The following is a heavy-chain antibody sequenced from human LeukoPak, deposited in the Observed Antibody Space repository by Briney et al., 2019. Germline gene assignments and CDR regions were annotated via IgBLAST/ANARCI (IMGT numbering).Heavy chain of an antibody. Sequence: PGGSLRLSCAASGFTVSSNYMSWVRQAPGKGLEWVSVIYSGGSTYYADSVKGRFTISRDNSKNTLYLQMNSLRAEDTAVYYCARVDDYYDSSGFRYYFDYWGQGTLVTVSS. CDR1: GFTVSSNY. CDR3: ARVDDYYDSSGFRYYFDY. J-gene: IGHJ4*02. CDR2: IYSGGST. D-gene: IGHD3-22*01. V-gene: IGHV3-53*01.